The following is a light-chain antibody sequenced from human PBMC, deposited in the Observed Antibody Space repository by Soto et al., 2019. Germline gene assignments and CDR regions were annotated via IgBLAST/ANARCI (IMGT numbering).Light chain of an antibody. J-gene: IGKJ4*01. V-gene: IGKV3-11*01. CDR1: QSVSSY. CDR2: DAS. CDR3: QQRSNWPLT. Sequence: IVLTQSPATLSLSPGERATLSCRASQSVSSYLAWYQQKPGQAPRLLIYDASNRATGIPARFSGSGSGTDFTLTISSLEPEDFALYYCQQRSNWPLTFGGGTKVEIK.